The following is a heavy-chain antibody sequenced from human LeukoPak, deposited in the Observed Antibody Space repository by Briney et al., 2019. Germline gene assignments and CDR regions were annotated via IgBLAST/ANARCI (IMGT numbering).Heavy chain of an antibody. V-gene: IGHV4-59*01. Sequence: SETLSLTCTVSGGSISHYYWSWIRQPPGKGLEWIGYIYYSGSTNYNPSLKSRVTISVDTSKNQFSLKLSSVTAADTAVYYCASLSSSWVVDYWGQGTLVTVSS. CDR1: GGSISHYY. D-gene: IGHD6-13*01. CDR2: IYYSGST. CDR3: ASLSSSWVVDY. J-gene: IGHJ4*02.